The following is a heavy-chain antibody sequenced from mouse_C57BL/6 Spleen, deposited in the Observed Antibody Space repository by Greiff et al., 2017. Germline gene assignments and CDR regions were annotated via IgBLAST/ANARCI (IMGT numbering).Heavy chain of an antibody. D-gene: IGHD3-1*01. V-gene: IGHV5-17*01. J-gene: IGHJ3*01. CDR2: ISSGSSTI. CDR3: ASTGVGGFAY. Sequence: EVKLVESGGGLVKPGGSLKLSCAASGFTFSDYGMHWVRQAPEKGLEWVAYISSGSSTIYYADTVKGRFTISRDNAKNTLFLQMTSLRSEDTAMYYCASTGVGGFAYWGQGTLVTVSA. CDR1: GFTFSDYG.